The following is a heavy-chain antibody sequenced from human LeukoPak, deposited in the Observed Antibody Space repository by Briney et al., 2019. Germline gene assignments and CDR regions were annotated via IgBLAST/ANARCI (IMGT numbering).Heavy chain of an antibody. D-gene: IGHD3-10*01. V-gene: IGHV1-3*03. Sequence: ASVKVSCKASGYTFTSYAMHWVRQAPGQRLEWMGWINAGNGNTKYSQEFQGRVTMTRDTSTNTVYMELSSLRSEDTAVYYCARGPSITMIRGGQWYYYMDVWGKGTTVTISS. CDR2: INAGNGNT. CDR1: GYTFTSYA. J-gene: IGHJ6*03. CDR3: ARGPSITMIRGGQWYYYMDV.